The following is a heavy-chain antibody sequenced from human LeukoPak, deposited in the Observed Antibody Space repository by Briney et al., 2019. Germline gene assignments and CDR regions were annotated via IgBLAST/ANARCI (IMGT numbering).Heavy chain of an antibody. V-gene: IGHV4-31*03. CDR3: ARDILGGYRPEYYYYYGMDV. CDR2: IYYSGST. Sequence: TLSLTCTVSGGSISSGGYYWSWIRQHPGKGLEWIGYIYYSGSTYYNPSLKSRVTISVDTSKNQFSLKLSSVTAADTAVYYCARDILGGYRPEYYYYYGMDVWGQGTTVTVSS. J-gene: IGHJ6*02. D-gene: IGHD3-22*01. CDR1: GGSISSGGYY.